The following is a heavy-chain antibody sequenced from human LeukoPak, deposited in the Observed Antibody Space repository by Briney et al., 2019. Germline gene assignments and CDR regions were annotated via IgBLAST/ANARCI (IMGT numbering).Heavy chain of an antibody. CDR2: INHSGST. CDR3: ARYVYSSSPFDY. CDR1: GGSFSGYY. Sequence: PSETLSLTCAVYGGSFSGYYWSWIRQPPGKGLEWIGEINHSGSTNYNPSLKSRVTISVDTSKNQFSLKLSSMTAADTAVYYCARYVYSSSPFDYWGQGTLVTVSS. D-gene: IGHD6-6*01. J-gene: IGHJ4*02. V-gene: IGHV4-34*01.